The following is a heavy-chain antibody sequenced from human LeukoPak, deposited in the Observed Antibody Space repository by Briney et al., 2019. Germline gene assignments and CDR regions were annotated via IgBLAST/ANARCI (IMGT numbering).Heavy chain of an antibody. D-gene: IGHD3-10*01. Sequence: WASVKVSCKASGYTFTSYGISWVRQAPGQGLEWMGWISAYNGNTNYAQKLQGRVTMTTDTSTSTAYMELRSLRSDDTAVHYCASEPPPAYGAGSYTDYWGQGTLVTVSS. CDR3: ASEPPPAYGAGSYTDY. CDR1: GYTFTSYG. J-gene: IGHJ4*02. V-gene: IGHV1-18*01. CDR2: ISAYNGNT.